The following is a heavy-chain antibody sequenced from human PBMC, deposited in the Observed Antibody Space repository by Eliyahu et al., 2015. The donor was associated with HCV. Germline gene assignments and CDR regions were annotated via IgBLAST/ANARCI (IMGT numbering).Heavy chain of an antibody. CDR3: ASGGGGIAVTGTGGWFDP. D-gene: IGHD6-19*01. Sequence: QVQLQESGPGLVKPSETLSLTCTVXGGSITTXYWSWIRQPPGKGLEWIGYIHYRGSTXNNPPLKSRVTISVDTSKNQFSLNLTSVTAADTAMYYCASGGGGIAVTGTGGWFDPWGQGTLVTVSS. J-gene: IGHJ5*02. V-gene: IGHV4-59*01. CDR1: GGSITTXY. CDR2: IHYRGST.